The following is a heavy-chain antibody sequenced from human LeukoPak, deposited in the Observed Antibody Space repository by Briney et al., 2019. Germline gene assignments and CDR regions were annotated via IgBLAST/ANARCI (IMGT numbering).Heavy chain of an antibody. CDR2: FYGGDTT. CDR1: GFTVSSNY. Sequence: PGGSLRLSCAASGFTVSSNYMCWVRQAPGKGLEWVSVFYGGDTTYYADSVKGRFTISRDNSKNTLYLQMNSLRAEDTALYYCARSPGLWFGENWGQGTLVTVSS. J-gene: IGHJ4*02. CDR3: ARSPGLWFGEN. D-gene: IGHD3-10*01. V-gene: IGHV3-66*01.